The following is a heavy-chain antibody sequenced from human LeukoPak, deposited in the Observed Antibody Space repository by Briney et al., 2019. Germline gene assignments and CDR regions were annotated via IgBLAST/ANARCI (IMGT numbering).Heavy chain of an antibody. V-gene: IGHV3-23*01. J-gene: IGHJ4*02. CDR1: GFTFSNYA. Sequence: GGSLRLSCVASGFTFSNYAMTWVRQAPGKGLEWVSTIGRDISTYYPDSVKGRFTISRDNSKNTLYLQMNYLRAEDTALYYCARVASDDNCYQSDYWAQGTLVTVSS. CDR3: ARVASDDNCYQSDY. D-gene: IGHD2-15*01. CDR2: IGRDIST.